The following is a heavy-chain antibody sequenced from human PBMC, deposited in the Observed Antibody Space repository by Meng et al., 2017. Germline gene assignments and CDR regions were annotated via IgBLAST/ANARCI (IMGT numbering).Heavy chain of an antibody. CDR1: VGTLSSYA. V-gene: IGHV1-69*05. D-gene: IGHD2-15*01. Sequence: SVKVSCKASVGTLSSYAISWVRQAPGQGLEWMGGIIPIFGTANYAQKFQGRVTITTDESTSTAYMELSSLRSEDTAVYYCARNLLHCSGGSCYSQPDAFDIWGQGTMVTVSS. CDR3: ARNLLHCSGGSCYSQPDAFDI. J-gene: IGHJ3*02. CDR2: IIPIFGTA.